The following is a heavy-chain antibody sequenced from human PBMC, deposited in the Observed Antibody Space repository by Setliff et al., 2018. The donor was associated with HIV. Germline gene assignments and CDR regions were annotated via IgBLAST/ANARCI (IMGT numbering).Heavy chain of an antibody. CDR1: GFNFSIYS. CDR3: ARTPIAAAANYYYYYMDV. CDR2: TTVGRATYT. J-gene: IGHJ6*03. Sequence: PGESLKISCAASGFNFSIYSMNWVRQAPGKGLEWVSSTTVGRATYTYYAASLKGRFTISRDNAKRSLYLQLNSLGAEDTAVYYCARTPIAAAANYYYYYMDVWGKGTTVTVSS. D-gene: IGHD6-13*01. V-gene: IGHV3-21*01.